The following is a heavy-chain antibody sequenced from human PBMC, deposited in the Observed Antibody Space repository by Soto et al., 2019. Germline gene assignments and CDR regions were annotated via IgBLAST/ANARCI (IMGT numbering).Heavy chain of an antibody. CDR2: SIPIFGTA. Sequence: GASAKVSCKASGGTFNNYPITWVRQAPGEGLEWMGGSIPIFGTANYAQKFQGRVTISVDESTSTAYMELSSLRSEDTAVYYCARGRGYSGDDHYYYFDMDVWGQGTTVTVSS. CDR3: ARGRGYSGDDHYYYFDMDV. V-gene: IGHV1-69*13. CDR1: GGTFNNYP. J-gene: IGHJ6*02. D-gene: IGHD5-12*01.